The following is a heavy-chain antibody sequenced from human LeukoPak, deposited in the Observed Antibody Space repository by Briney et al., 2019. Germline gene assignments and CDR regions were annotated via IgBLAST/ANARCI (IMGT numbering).Heavy chain of an antibody. V-gene: IGHV4-34*01. CDR1: GGSFSGFY. J-gene: IGHJ2*01. CDR3: ARYLNWNYRTNRYFDL. Sequence: KPSETLSLTCAVYGGSFSGFYWSWIRQPPGKGLEWIGEINHSGSTNYNPSLKSRVTISVDTSKNQFSLKLSSVTAADTAVYYCARYLNWNYRTNRYFDLWGRGTLVTVSS. D-gene: IGHD1-7*01. CDR2: INHSGST.